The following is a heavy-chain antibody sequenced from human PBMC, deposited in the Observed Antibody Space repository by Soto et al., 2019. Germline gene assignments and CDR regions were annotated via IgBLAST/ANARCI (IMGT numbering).Heavy chain of an antibody. J-gene: IGHJ5*02. CDR3: ARRLNDSSGYTGIVP. CDR2: IYYSGST. Sequence: SETLSLTCTVSGGSISSYYWSWIRQPPGKGLEWIGYIYYSGSTNYNPSLKSRVTISVDTSKNQFSLKLSSVTAADTAVYYCARRLNDSSGYTGIVPWGQGTLVTVAS. D-gene: IGHD3-22*01. V-gene: IGHV4-59*01. CDR1: GGSISSYY.